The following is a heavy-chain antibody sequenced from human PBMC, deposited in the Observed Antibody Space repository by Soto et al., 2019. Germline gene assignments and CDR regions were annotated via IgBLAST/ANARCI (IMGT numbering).Heavy chain of an antibody. J-gene: IGHJ4*02. CDR2: VSWNSGSI. CDR1: GFTFDDYA. CDR3: VKEGPGGFSFDY. Sequence: PGGSLRLSCAASGFTFDDYAMHWVRQAPGKGLEWVSGVSWNSGSIGYGDSVKGRFTISRDNAKNSLYLQMNSLRAEDTALYYCVKEGPGGFSFDYWGQGTLVTVSS. V-gene: IGHV3-9*01. D-gene: IGHD3-16*01.